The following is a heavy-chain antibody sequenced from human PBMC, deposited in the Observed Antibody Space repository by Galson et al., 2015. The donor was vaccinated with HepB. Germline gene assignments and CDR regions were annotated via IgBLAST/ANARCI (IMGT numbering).Heavy chain of an antibody. Sequence: SLRLSCAASGFTFSSYAMSWVRQAPGKGLEWVSAISGSGGSTYYADSVKGRFTISRDNSKNTLYLQMNSLRAEDTAVYYCAKDLMVRFLMAGKGYWGQGTLVTVSS. CDR2: ISGSGGST. J-gene: IGHJ4*02. CDR3: AKDLMVRFLMAGKGY. V-gene: IGHV3-23*01. CDR1: GFTFSSYA. D-gene: IGHD2-8*01.